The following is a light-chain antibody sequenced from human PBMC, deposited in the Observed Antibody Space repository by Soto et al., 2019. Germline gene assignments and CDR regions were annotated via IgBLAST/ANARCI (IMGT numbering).Light chain of an antibody. V-gene: IGKV1-39*01. J-gene: IGKJ1*01. CDR1: QSISRY. Sequence: DIQGTQSPSSLSASVGDRVTITCRASQSISRYLNWYRQKPGRAPNLLIYAASNLQSGVPSRLSGSGSGTDFTLTISSLQPGDFATYYCHQSYSGPWTFGQGTKVEIK. CDR2: AAS. CDR3: HQSYSGPWT.